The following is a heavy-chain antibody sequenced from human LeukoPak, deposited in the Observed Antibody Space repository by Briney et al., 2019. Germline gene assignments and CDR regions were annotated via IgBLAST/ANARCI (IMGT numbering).Heavy chain of an antibody. D-gene: IGHD3-22*01. Sequence: SETLSLTCTVSGGSISSSSYYWGWIRQPPGKGLEWIGSIYYSGSTYYNPSLKSRVTISVDTSKNQFSLKLSSVTAADTAVYYCARMKPYYYDSSGSRSNGFDYWGQGTLVTVSS. J-gene: IGHJ4*02. CDR3: ARMKPYYYDSSGSRSNGFDY. CDR2: IYYSGST. V-gene: IGHV4-39*07. CDR1: GGSISSSSYY.